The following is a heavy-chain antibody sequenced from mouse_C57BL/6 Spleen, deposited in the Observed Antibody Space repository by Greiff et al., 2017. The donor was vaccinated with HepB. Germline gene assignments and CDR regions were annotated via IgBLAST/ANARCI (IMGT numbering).Heavy chain of an antibody. V-gene: IGHV14-2*01. CDR1: GFNFKDYY. J-gene: IGHJ1*03. CDR2: IDPEDGET. D-gene: IGHD1-1*01. CDR3: ARDYGSSYGYFDV. Sequence: EVQLQQSGAELVKPGASVKLSCTASGFNFKDYYMHWVKQRTEQGLEWIGRIDPEDGETNYAPKFQGKATITADTSSNTAYLQLSSLTSEDTAVYYCARDYGSSYGYFDVWGTGTTGTVSS.